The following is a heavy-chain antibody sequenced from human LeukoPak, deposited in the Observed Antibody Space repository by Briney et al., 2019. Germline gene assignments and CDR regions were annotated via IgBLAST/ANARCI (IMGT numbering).Heavy chain of an antibody. D-gene: IGHD3-10*01. Sequence: GGSLRLSCAASGSTFSSYAMSWVRQAPGMGLEWVSVIIGSGDSTYYADSVKGRFTISRDNSKNTLYLQMNSLRAEDTAVYYCARGRAMVRGVIPELGYWGQGTLVTVSS. J-gene: IGHJ4*02. CDR2: IIGSGDST. CDR3: ARGRAMVRGVIPELGY. V-gene: IGHV3-23*01. CDR1: GSTFSSYA.